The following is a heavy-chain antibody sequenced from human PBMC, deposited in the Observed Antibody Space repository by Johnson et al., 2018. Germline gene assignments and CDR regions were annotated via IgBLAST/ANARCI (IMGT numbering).Heavy chain of an antibody. J-gene: IGHJ3*02. D-gene: IGHD3-3*01. CDR3: ARGVGLSGSSDAFVI. CDR2: IIPILGIA. Sequence: QVQLVESGAEVKKPGSSVKVSCKASGGTFSSYTISWVRQAPGQGLEWMGRIIPILGIANYAQKFQGRVTITADESTSTAYMELGSLRSEDTAVYYCARGVGLSGSSDAFVIWGQGTMVTVSS. V-gene: IGHV1-69*09. CDR1: GGTFSSYT.